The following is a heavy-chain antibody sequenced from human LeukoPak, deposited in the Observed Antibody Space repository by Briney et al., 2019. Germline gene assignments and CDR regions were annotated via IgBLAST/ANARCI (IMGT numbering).Heavy chain of an antibody. CDR1: GFTFSSYA. J-gene: IGHJ4*02. D-gene: IGHD6-6*01. Sequence: PGTSLRLSCAASGFTFSSYAMDLVRQAPGRGLEWVGDISYDGTYASYAGSVRGRFTISRDNSKNTLYLQMNSLSAEDTALYYCATESSLSNWGLGTLVTVSS. CDR3: ATESSLSN. CDR2: ISYDGTYA. V-gene: IGHV3-30*04.